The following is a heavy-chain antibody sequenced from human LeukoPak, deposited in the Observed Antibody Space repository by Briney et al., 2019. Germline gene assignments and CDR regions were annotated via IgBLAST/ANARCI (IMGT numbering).Heavy chain of an antibody. CDR2: ISGSDDST. Sequence: GGSLRLSCAASGFTFSNYAMSWVRQAPGKGLEWVSVISGSDDSTYHADSVKGRFTISRDNSNNTLYLQMNSLRAEDTAIYYCAKVRSAVVAAATNYWGQGTLVTVSS. J-gene: IGHJ4*02. D-gene: IGHD2-15*01. V-gene: IGHV3-23*01. CDR3: AKVRSAVVAAATNY. CDR1: GFTFSNYA.